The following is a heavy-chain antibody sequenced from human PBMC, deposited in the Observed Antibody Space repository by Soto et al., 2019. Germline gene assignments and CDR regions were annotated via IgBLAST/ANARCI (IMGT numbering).Heavy chain of an antibody. CDR2: INSDGSVS. V-gene: IGHV3-74*01. CDR1: GFTFSNYW. CDR3: ARADCVGCPCYSLAGYYYYYMDV. Sequence: EVQLVESGGGLVQPGGSLRLSCAASGFTFSNYWMYWVRQAPGKGLVWVSRINSDGSVSSYADSVKGRLTISRDNVKNTLYLQMNSLRAEDTAVYYCARADCVGCPCYSLAGYYYYYMDVWGKGTTVTV. D-gene: IGHD2-15*01. J-gene: IGHJ6*03.